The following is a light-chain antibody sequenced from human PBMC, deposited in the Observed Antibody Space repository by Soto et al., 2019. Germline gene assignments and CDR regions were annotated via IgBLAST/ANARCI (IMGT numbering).Light chain of an antibody. CDR2: GAS. CDR3: QQYDT. Sequence: EIVLTQSPGTLSLSPGDRATLSCRASQSITTVYLAWYQQKPGQAPRLLIYGASSRATGIPDRFTGSGSGTDFTLTISRLETEDFAVYYCQQYDTFGQGTKLEIK. V-gene: IGKV3-20*01. J-gene: IGKJ2*01. CDR1: QSITTVY.